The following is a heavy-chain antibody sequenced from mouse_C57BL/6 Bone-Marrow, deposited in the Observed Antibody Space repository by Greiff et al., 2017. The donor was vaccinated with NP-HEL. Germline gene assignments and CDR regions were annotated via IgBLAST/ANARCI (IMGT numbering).Heavy chain of an antibody. CDR3: ARDPFTTVVRYFDV. J-gene: IGHJ1*03. Sequence: VQLQQPGAELVMPGASVKLSCKASGYTFTSYWMHWVKQRPGQGLEWIGEIDPSDSYTNYNQKFKGKSTLTVDKSSSTAYMQLSSLTSEDSAVYYCARDPFTTVVRYFDVWGTGTTVTVSS. D-gene: IGHD1-1*01. V-gene: IGHV1-69*01. CDR2: IDPSDSYT. CDR1: GYTFTSYW.